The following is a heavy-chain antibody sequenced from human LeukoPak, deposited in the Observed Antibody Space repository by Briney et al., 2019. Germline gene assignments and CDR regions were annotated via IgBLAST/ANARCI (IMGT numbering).Heavy chain of an antibody. Sequence: PGGSLRLSCAASGFTFSSYAMHWVRQAPGKGLEWVAVISYDGSNKYYADSMKGRFTISRDNSKNTLYLRMNSLRAEDTAVYYCARDRGYSYAEYYFDYWGQGTLVTVSS. CDR1: GFTFSSYA. D-gene: IGHD5-18*01. CDR2: ISYDGSNK. V-gene: IGHV3-30-3*01. CDR3: ARDRGYSYAEYYFDY. J-gene: IGHJ4*02.